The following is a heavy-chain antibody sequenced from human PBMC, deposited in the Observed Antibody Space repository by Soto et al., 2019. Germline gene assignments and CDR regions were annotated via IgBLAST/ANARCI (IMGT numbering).Heavy chain of an antibody. J-gene: IGHJ4*02. Sequence: QVHLVQSGAEVKRPGASVKVSCKGSGYTFTTYGITWVRQAPGQGLEWVGWISAHNGNTNYAQKLQGRVTVTRDTSTSTAYMELRSLRSDDTAVYYCARGRYGDYWGQEALVTVSS. CDR2: ISAHNGNT. CDR1: GYTFTTYG. CDR3: ARGRYGDY. V-gene: IGHV1-18*01. D-gene: IGHD1-1*01.